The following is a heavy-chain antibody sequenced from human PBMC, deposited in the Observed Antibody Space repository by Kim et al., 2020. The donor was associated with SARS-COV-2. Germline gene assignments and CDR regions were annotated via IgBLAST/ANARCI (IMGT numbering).Heavy chain of an antibody. CDR1: GFTFSSYG. V-gene: IGHV3-30*03. D-gene: IGHD6-13*01. J-gene: IGHJ5*01. Sequence: GGSLRLSCATSGFTFSSYGMHWVRQAPGKGLDWVSIISYDGSIKYYADSVKGRFTISRDNSKKTLYLQMNSLRAEDTAVYFCARDFKYTSSFYYVDSWG. CDR2: ISYDGSIK. CDR3: ARDFKYTSSFYYVDS.